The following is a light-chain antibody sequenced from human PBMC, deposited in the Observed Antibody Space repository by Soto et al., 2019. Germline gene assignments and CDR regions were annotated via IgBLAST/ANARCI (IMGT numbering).Light chain of an antibody. CDR3: QQYDDWPPST. V-gene: IGKV3-15*01. J-gene: IGKJ1*01. Sequence: EIVMTQSPATLSISPGERATLSCRASQSVSSSLAWYQQNPGQAPRLLIYSASTRATGIPVRFSGSGSGTEFTLTISSLQSEDFAVYYCQQYDDWPPSTFGQGTKVDI. CDR1: QSVSSS. CDR2: SAS.